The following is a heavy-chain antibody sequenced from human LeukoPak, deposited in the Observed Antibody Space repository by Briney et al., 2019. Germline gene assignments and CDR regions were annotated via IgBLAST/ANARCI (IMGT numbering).Heavy chain of an antibody. V-gene: IGHV3-7*01. CDR3: AREGRGSSWPY. CDR2: IKQDGSEE. CDR1: GFTFSSYW. D-gene: IGHD6-13*01. Sequence: GGSLRLSCAASGFTFSSYWMSWVRQAQGKGLEWVANIKQDGSEEYYVDSVKGRFTISRDNTENSLYLQMNSLRAEDTAVYYCAREGRGSSWPYWGQGTLVTVSS. J-gene: IGHJ4*02.